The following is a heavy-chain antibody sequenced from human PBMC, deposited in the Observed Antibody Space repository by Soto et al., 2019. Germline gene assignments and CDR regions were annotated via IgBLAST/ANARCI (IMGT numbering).Heavy chain of an antibody. J-gene: IGHJ6*02. CDR3: ARARRSAAYYDFWSGFYGMDV. Sequence: SETLSLTCTVSGGSISSGGYYWSWIRQHPGKGLEWIGYIYYSGSTYYNPSLKSRVTISVDTSKNQFSLKLSSVTAADTAVYYCARARRSAAYYDFWSGFYGMDVWGRGTTVTVSS. CDR1: GGSISSGGYY. D-gene: IGHD3-3*01. V-gene: IGHV4-31*03. CDR2: IYYSGST.